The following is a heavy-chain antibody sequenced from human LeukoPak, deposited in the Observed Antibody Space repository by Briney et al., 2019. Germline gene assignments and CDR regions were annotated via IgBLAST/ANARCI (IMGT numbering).Heavy chain of an antibody. CDR2: ISSGSNTI. J-gene: IGHJ4*02. Sequence: GSLRLSCVGSGFTFSTYSMNWVRQAPGKGLEWVSYISSGSNTIYYADSVKGRFTISRDNSKNTLYLQMSSLRAEDTAVYYCAKDRGRYYDSSGYYWGYYFDSWGQGILSPSPQ. CDR1: GFTFSTYS. CDR3: AKDRGRYYDSSGYYWGYYFDS. D-gene: IGHD3-22*01. V-gene: IGHV3-48*01.